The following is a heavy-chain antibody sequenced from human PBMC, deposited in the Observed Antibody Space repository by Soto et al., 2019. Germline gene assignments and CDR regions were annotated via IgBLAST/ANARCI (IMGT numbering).Heavy chain of an antibody. J-gene: IGHJ6*02. V-gene: IGHV1-46*01. CDR1: GYTFTSYY. D-gene: IGHD3-3*01. CDR3: ARDPTLPFYDFWSGYYYGMDV. Sequence: GGSLRISCAASGYTFTSYYMHWVRQAPGQGLEWMGIINPSGGSTSYAQKFQGRVTMTRDTSTSTVYMELSSLRSEDTAVYYCARDPTLPFYDFWSGYYYGMDVWGQGTTVTVSS. CDR2: INPSGGST.